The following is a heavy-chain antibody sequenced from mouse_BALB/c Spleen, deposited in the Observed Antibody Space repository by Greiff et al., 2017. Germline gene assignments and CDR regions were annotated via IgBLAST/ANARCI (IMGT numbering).Heavy chain of an antibody. CDR1: GYSITSGYY. CDR2: ISYDGSN. Sequence: DVKLQESGPGLVKPSQSLSLTCSVTGYSITSGYYWNWIRQFPGNKLEWMGYISYDGSNNYNPSLKNRISITRDTSKNQFFLKLNSVTTEDTATYYCARGRITPWYFDVWGAGTTVTVSS. V-gene: IGHV3-6*02. CDR3: ARGRITPWYFDV. J-gene: IGHJ1*01. D-gene: IGHD2-4*01.